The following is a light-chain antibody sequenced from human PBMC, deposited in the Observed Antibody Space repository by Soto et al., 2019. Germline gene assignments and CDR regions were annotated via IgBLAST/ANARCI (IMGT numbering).Light chain of an antibody. J-gene: IGLJ3*02. CDR2: EVI. CDR1: SSDVGTYNL. Sequence: QSALTQPASVSGSPGQSITISCTGTSSDVGTYNLVSWYQQHPGKAPKLIIYEVIKRPSGVSNRFSGSKSGNTASLTISGLQAEDEADYICCSHAGSGTFELVFGGGTKVTVL. V-gene: IGLV2-23*02. CDR3: CSHAGSGTFELV.